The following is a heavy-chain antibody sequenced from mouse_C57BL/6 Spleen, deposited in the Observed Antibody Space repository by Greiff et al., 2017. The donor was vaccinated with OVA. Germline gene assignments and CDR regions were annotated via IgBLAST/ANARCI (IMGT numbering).Heavy chain of an antibody. CDR2: IDPRSGNT. J-gene: IGHJ2*01. CDR1: GYTFTSYG. V-gene: IGHV1-81*01. D-gene: IGHD1-1*01. Sequence: QVQLQQSGAELARPGASVKLSCKASGYTFTSYGISWVKQRTGQGLEWIGEIDPRSGNTYYNEKFKGKATLTADKSSSTAYMELRILTSEDSAVYFCARNEASTVVAHFDYWGQGTTLTVSS. CDR3: ARNEASTVVAHFDY.